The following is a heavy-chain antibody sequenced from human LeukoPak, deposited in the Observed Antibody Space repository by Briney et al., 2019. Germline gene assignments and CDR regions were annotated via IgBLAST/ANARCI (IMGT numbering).Heavy chain of an antibody. V-gene: IGHV3-7*03. CDR2: IKQDGSEK. CDR3: AKDFDWLYRYFDY. Sequence: GGSLRLSCAASGFTFSSYWMSWVRQAPGKGLEWVANIKQDGSEKYYVDSVKGRFTISRDNAKNSLYLQMNSLRAEDTAVYYCAKDFDWLYRYFDYWGQGTLVTVSS. D-gene: IGHD3-9*01. J-gene: IGHJ4*02. CDR1: GFTFSSYW.